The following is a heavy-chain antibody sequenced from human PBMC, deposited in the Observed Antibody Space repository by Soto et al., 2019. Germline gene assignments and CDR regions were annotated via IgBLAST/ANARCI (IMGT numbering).Heavy chain of an antibody. CDR3: ARDRGNMVAIFHHYYGMDV. V-gene: IGHV1-2*02. Sequence: GASVKVSCKASGYTFTGQYMHWVRQAPGQGLEWMGWINPDSGDTKYAQKFQGRVTMTRDTSISTVYMGLSRLKSDDTAVYYCARDRGNMVAIFHHYYGMDVWGQGTTVTVSS. D-gene: IGHD3-3*02. J-gene: IGHJ6*02. CDR2: INPDSGDT. CDR1: GYTFTGQY.